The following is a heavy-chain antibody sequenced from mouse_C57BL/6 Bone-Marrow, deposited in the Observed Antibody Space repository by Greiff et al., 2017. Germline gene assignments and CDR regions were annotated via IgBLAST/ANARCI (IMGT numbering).Heavy chain of an antibody. CDR3: ARWLLGWYFDV. CDR2: IYPRSGNT. D-gene: IGHD2-3*01. J-gene: IGHJ1*03. Sequence: VQLQQSGAELARPGASVKLSCRASGYTFTSYGISWVKQRTGQGLEWIGEIYPRSGNTYYNEKFKGKATLTADKSSSTAYMELRSLTSEDSAVYFCARWLLGWYFDVWGTGTTVTVSS. CDR1: GYTFTSYG. V-gene: IGHV1-81*01.